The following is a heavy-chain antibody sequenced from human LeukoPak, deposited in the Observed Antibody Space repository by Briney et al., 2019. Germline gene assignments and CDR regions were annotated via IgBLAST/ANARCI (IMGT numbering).Heavy chain of an antibody. CDR1: GFTVSSNY. Sequence: PGGSLRLSCTASGFTVSSNYMSWVRQAPGKGLEWVSVIYSGGSTYYADSVKGRFTIPRDDSKNTLSLQMNSLRAEDTAVYYCAIGHYRNIPGWGQGTLVTVSS. D-gene: IGHD1/OR15-1a*01. J-gene: IGHJ4*02. CDR3: AIGHYRNIPG. V-gene: IGHV3-66*01. CDR2: IYSGGST.